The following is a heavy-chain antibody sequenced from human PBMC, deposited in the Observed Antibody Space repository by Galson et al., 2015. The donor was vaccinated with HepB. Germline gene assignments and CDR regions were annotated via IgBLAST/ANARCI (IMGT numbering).Heavy chain of an antibody. J-gene: IGHJ4*02. CDR3: ARDNNQGLDF. CDR2: ISGSGRKI. D-gene: IGHD1/OR15-1a*01. V-gene: IGHV3-11*01. CDR1: GFTFVDYY. Sequence: SLRLSCAASGFTFVDYYMNWIRQAPGKGLEWISYISGSGRKILYAQSLEDRFTISRDNGRNSLFLEINNLGVEVTAIYYCARDNNQGLDFWGLGTLVTVSS.